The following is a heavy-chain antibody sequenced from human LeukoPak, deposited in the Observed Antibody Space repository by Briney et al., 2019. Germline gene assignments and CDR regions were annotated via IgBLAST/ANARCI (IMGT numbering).Heavy chain of an antibody. V-gene: IGHV1-18*01. J-gene: IGHJ4*02. Sequence: ASVTVSCKASGYTFTSYGISWVRQAPGQGLEWMGWISAYNGNTNYAQKLQGRVTMTTDTSTSTAYMELSSLRSEDTAVYYCAANYYDSSGYYSNFDYWGQGTLVTVSS. CDR3: AANYYDSSGYYSNFDY. D-gene: IGHD3-22*01. CDR2: ISAYNGNT. CDR1: GYTFTSYG.